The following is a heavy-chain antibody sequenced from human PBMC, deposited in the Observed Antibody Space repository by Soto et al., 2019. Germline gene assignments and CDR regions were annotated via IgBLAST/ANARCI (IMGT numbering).Heavy chain of an antibody. Sequence: EVQLLESGGGLVQPGGSLRLSCAASGFPFSSYAMNWVRQAPGRGMEWVSGLSNSGVTTYYADSVKGRFTISSDNSRNALSLQMNSPKPEATAVHYSAKNQDLSSPAAGAFAYEGQ. CDR3: AKNQDLSSPAAGAFAY. V-gene: IGHV3-23*01. J-gene: IGHJ4*02. CDR2: LSNSGVTT. D-gene: IGHD6-13*01. CDR1: GFPFSSYA.